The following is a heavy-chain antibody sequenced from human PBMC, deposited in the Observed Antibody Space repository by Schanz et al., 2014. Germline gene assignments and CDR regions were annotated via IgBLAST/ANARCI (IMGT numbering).Heavy chain of an antibody. CDR3: ARDRLECGAECYSVEVFEI. Sequence: QVQLVQSGAEVKKPGDSVTVSCKVSGFIFTGYFIHWIRQAPGQGLEWMGRFNPGNGGANFAEKFQGRVTITADTSTTTAYMELSGLRSEDTAVYYCARDRLECGAECYSVEVFEIWGQGTLXIVSS. J-gene: IGHJ4*02. CDR2: FNPGNGGA. D-gene: IGHD2-21*01. V-gene: IGHV1-2*06. CDR1: GFIFTGYF.